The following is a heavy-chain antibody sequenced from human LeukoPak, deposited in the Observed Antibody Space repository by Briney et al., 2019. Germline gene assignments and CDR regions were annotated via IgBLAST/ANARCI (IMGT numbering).Heavy chain of an antibody. V-gene: IGHV3-33*01. CDR1: GLTFSSYG. CDR3: ARDDGLLPDY. J-gene: IGHJ4*02. CDR2: IWYDGSNK. D-gene: IGHD6-25*01. Sequence: GGSLRLSCAASGLTFSSYGMHWVRQAPGKGLEWVAIIWYDGSNKYYADSVKGRFTISRDNSKNTLYLQMNSLRAEDTAVYYCARDDGLLPDYWGQGTLVTVSS.